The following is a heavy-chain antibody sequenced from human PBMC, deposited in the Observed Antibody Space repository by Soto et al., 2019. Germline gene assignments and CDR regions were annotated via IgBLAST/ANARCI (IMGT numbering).Heavy chain of an antibody. CDR2: INHSGST. D-gene: IGHD3-10*01. Sequence: SETLSLTCAVYGGSFSGYYWSWIRQPPGKGLEWIGEINHSGSTNHNPSLKSRVTISVDTSKNQFSLKLSSVTAADTAVYYCARGGLWFGELGFDYWGQGTLGTVSS. CDR3: ARGGLWFGELGFDY. J-gene: IGHJ4*02. V-gene: IGHV4-34*01. CDR1: GGSFSGYY.